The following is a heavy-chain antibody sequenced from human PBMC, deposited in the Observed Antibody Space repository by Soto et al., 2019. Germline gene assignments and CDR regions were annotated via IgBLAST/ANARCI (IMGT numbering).Heavy chain of an antibody. CDR2: TYYRSKWYN. V-gene: IGHV6-1*01. D-gene: IGHD6-6*01. CDR3: AREEYSSSARPPYYFAY. J-gene: IGHJ4*02. Sequence: PSQTRSLTCAISGDSVSSNSAAWNWIRQSPSRGLEWLGRTYYRSKWYNDYAVSVKSRITINPDTSNNQFSLQLNSVTPEDTAVYYCAREEYSSSARPPYYFAYWGQGTLVTVSS. CDR1: GDSVSSNSAA.